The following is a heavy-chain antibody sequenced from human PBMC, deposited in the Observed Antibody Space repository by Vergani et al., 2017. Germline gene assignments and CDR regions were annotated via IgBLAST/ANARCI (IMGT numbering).Heavy chain of an antibody. J-gene: IGHJ6*03. CDR3: AKAGIAAAGPYYYYYYYMDV. CDR1: GFTFSSYA. D-gene: IGHD6-13*01. Sequence: VQLVQSGAEVKKPGSSVKVSCAASGFTFSSYAMSWVRQAPGKGLEWVSAISGSGGSTYYADSVKGRFTISRDNSKNTLYLQMNSLRAEDTAVYYCAKAGIAAAGPYYYYYYYMDVWGKGTTVTVSS. V-gene: IGHV3-23*04. CDR2: ISGSGGST.